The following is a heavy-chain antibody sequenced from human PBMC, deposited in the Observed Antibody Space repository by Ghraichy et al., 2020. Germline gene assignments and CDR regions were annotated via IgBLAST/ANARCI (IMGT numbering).Heavy chain of an antibody. CDR3: ARDDSHSPHWNDECYFYYGMDV. Sequence: GESLNISCAASGFTFSSYWMSWVRQAPGKGLEWVANIKQDGSEKYYVDSVKGRFTICRDNAKNSLYLQMNSLRAEDTAVYSCARDDSHSPHWNDECYFYYGMDVWGQGTTVTVSS. CDR1: GFTFSSYW. CDR2: IKQDGSEK. V-gene: IGHV3-7*01. D-gene: IGHD1-1*01. J-gene: IGHJ6*02.